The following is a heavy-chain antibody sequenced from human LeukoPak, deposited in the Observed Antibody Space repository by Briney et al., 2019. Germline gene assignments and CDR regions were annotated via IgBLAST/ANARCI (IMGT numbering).Heavy chain of an antibody. CDR1: GGSVSSGSYY. J-gene: IGHJ4*02. CDR2: IHYSGSA. CDR3: ARDMGAPDYGSYSVDY. V-gene: IGHV4-61*01. Sequence: SETLSLTCTVSGGSVSSGSYYWSWIRQPPGKGLEWIAYIHYSGSAAYNPSLKSRVTISRDMSTNQFSLKMTSVTAADTAVYFCARDMGAPDYGSYSVDYWGQGTLVTVSS. D-gene: IGHD4-23*01.